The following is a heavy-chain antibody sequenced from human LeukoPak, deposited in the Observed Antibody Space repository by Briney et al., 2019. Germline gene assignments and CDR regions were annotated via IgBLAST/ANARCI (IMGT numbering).Heavy chain of an antibody. CDR2: INPSGGST. D-gene: IGHD3-22*01. CDR1: GYTFTSYY. V-gene: IGHV1-46*01. J-gene: IGHJ6*03. CDR3: AREAGDSSGYHRTDYYYYYMDV. Sequence: ASVKVSCKASGYTFTSYYMHWVRQAPGQGLEWMGIINPSGGSTSYAQKFQGRVTMTRDMSTSTVYMELSSLRSEDTAVYYCAREAGDSSGYHRTDYYYYYMDVWGKGTTVTVSS.